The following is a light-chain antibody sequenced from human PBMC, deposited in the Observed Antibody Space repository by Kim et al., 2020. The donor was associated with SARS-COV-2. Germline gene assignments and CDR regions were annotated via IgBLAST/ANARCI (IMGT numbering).Light chain of an antibody. V-gene: IGLV4-69*01. Sequence: QLVLTQSPSASASLGATVKLTCTLSSGHSRNAIAWHQQQPERGPRYLMKLNSDGSHTEGDGIPDRFSGSSSGAERYLTISSLQSEDEADYYCQTWDTGIDVFGGGTQLTVL. CDR1: SGHSRNA. J-gene: IGLJ3*02. CDR2: LNSDGSH. CDR3: QTWDTGIDV.